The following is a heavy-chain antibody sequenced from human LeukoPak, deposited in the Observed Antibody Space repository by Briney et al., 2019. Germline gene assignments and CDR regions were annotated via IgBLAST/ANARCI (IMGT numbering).Heavy chain of an antibody. D-gene: IGHD3-3*01. CDR1: GFTFSRYA. V-gene: IGHV3-23*01. CDR3: AKGGYDFWSGYWYYYYYYMDV. CDR2: ISGSGGST. J-gene: IGHJ6*03. Sequence: GGSLRLSCAASGFTFSRYAMSWVRQAPGKGLEWVSAISGSGGSTYYADSVKGRFTISRDNSKNTLYLQMNSLRAEDTAVYYCAKGGYDFWSGYWYYYYYYMDVWGKGTTVTVSS.